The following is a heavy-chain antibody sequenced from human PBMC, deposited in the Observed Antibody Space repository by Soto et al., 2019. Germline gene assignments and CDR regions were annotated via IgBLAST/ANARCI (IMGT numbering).Heavy chain of an antibody. D-gene: IGHD3-10*01. V-gene: IGHV4-30-4*01. CDR1: GGSISSGDYY. J-gene: IGHJ5*02. Sequence: SETLSLTCTVSGGSISSGDYYWSWIRQPPGKGLEWIGYIYYSGGTYYNPSLKSRVTISVDTSKNQFSLKLSSVTAADTAVYYCARGWDGSGSYYPLNNWFDPWGQGTLVTVS. CDR2: IYYSGGT. CDR3: ARGWDGSGSYYPLNNWFDP.